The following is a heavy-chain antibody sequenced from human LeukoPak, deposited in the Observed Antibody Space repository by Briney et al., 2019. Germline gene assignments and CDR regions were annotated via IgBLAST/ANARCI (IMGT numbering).Heavy chain of an antibody. D-gene: IGHD3-22*01. Sequence: SETLSLTCAVSGGSISSSNWWSWVRQPPGKGLEWIGEIDHSGSTNYNPSLKSRVTISVDKSKNQFSLKLSSVTAADTAVYYCARKLPYSVRHYYDSSGYYTKLYYFDYWGQGTLVTVSS. CDR3: ARKLPYSVRHYYDSSGYYTKLYYFDY. CDR1: GGSISSSNW. V-gene: IGHV4-4*02. CDR2: IDHSGST. J-gene: IGHJ4*02.